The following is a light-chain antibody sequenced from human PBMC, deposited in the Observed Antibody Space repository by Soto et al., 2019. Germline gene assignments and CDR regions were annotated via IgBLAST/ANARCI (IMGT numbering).Light chain of an antibody. Sequence: EIVMTQSPATLSVSPGERVTLSCRASQNVGIYVAWYQQKHGQAPRLLIWGASSRATGIPARFSGSGSGTEVSFTISGLQSEDLGVYYCQQYHNLWAFGQGTKVEIK. V-gene: IGKV3-15*01. CDR3: QQYHNLWA. CDR1: QNVGIY. J-gene: IGKJ1*01. CDR2: GAS.